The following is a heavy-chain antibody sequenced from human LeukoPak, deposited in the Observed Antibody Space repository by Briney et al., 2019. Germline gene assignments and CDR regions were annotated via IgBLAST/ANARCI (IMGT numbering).Heavy chain of an antibody. CDR2: IYYIGST. V-gene: IGHV4-59*01. CDR1: GGSISSYF. Sequence: SENLSLTCTVSGGSISSYFWSWIRQPPGKGLEWIGYIYYIGSTNYNPSLKSRVTISVDTSKNQFSLQLSSVTAAVTAVYYCARAEGRVGATGFDYWGQGTLVTVSS. D-gene: IGHD1-26*01. J-gene: IGHJ4*02. CDR3: ARAEGRVGATGFDY.